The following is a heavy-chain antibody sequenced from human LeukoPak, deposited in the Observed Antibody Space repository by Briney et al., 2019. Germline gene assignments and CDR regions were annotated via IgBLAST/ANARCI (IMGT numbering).Heavy chain of an antibody. J-gene: IGHJ6*04. V-gene: IGHV3-48*04. D-gene: IGHD3-10*02. CDR2: ISSSGSTI. Sequence: GGSLRLSCAASGFTFSSYSMNWVRQAPGKGLEWVSYISSSGSTIYYADSVKGRFTISRDNAKNSLYLQMNSLRAEDTAVYYCAELGVTMIGGVWGKGTTVTISS. CDR1: GFTFSSYS. CDR3: AELGVTMIGGV.